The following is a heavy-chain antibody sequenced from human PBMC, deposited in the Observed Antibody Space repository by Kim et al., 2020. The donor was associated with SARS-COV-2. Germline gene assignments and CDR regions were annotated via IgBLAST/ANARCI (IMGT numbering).Heavy chain of an antibody. CDR1: GFTFSTYA. V-gene: IGHV3-64*01. CDR3: ARGRSGRLYDAFDL. Sequence: GGSLRLSCAAFGFTFSTYAIHWVRQAPGKGLEYVSAISGNGGSTYYANSVKGRFTMSRDNSKNTLYLQMGSLRAEDTAVYYCARGRSGRLYDAFDLWGQGTMVTVSS. D-gene: IGHD2-15*01. CDR2: ISGNGGST. J-gene: IGHJ3*01.